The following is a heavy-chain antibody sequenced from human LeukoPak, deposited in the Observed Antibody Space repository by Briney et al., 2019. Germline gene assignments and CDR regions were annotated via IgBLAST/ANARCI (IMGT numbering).Heavy chain of an antibody. V-gene: IGHV1-18*01. CDR3: ARDLRAAAGIKLGMDV. J-gene: IGHJ6*02. D-gene: IGHD6-13*01. Sequence: ASVKVSCKASGYTFTSYGISRVRQAPGQGLERMGWISAYNGNTNYAQKLQGRVTMTTDTSTSTAYMELRSLRSDDTAVYYCARDLRAAAGIKLGMDVWGQGTTVTVSS. CDR2: ISAYNGNT. CDR1: GYTFTSYG.